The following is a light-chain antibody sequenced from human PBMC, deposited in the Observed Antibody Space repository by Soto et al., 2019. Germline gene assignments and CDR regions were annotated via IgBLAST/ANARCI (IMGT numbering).Light chain of an antibody. CDR3: QHYGGPPPWT. CDR2: GAS. V-gene: IGKV3-20*01. J-gene: IGKJ1*01. Sequence: ENVLTQSPGTLSLSPGERATLSGRATQRVGSYLGGYQKKPGQAPRLLIYGASNRATGIPDRFSGSGSGTDFTLTISRLEPEDFAVYYCQHYGGPPPWTFGQGTKVEIK. CDR1: QRVGSY.